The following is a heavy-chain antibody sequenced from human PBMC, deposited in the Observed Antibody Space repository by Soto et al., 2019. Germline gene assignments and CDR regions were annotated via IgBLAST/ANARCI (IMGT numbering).Heavy chain of an antibody. V-gene: IGHV4-4*02. CDR3: ARCLHCSNGDRFDP. CDR2: MWPSGGT. Sequence: ASETLSLTCAVSGVSIGSPNWWTWVRQAPGKGLEWIGEMWPSGGTTYNPSLRNRVTISVDNSKNHLSLTLTSVTAADTAIYYCARCLHCSNGDRFDPWGQGALVTVSS. CDR1: GVSIGSPNW. D-gene: IGHD2-8*01. J-gene: IGHJ5*02.